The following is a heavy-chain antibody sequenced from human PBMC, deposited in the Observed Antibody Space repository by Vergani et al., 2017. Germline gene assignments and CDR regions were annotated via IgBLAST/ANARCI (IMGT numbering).Heavy chain of an antibody. Sequence: QVQLVQSGAEVKKPGSSVKVSCKASGGTFSSYAISWVRQAPGQGLEWMGGIIPIFGIANYAQKFQGRVTITADESTSTAYMELSSLRSEDTAVYYCASRITGTTDLIEFDYWGQGTLVTVSS. J-gene: IGHJ4*02. V-gene: IGHV1-69*01. CDR3: ASRITGTTDLIEFDY. D-gene: IGHD1-7*01. CDR1: GGTFSSYA. CDR2: IIPIFGIA.